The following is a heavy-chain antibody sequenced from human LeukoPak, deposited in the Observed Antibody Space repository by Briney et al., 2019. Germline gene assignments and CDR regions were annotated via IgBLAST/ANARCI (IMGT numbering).Heavy chain of an antibody. CDR2: ISAYNGNS. J-gene: IGHJ4*02. V-gene: IGHV1-18*01. Sequence: ASVKVSYKASGYTFTSYGISWVRQAPGQGLEWMGWISAYNGNSNYAQKLQGRVTMTTDTSTSTAYMELRSLRSDDTAVYYCARGNRRGYYDILTGYYYFDYWGQGTLVTVSS. CDR1: GYTFTSYG. D-gene: IGHD3-9*01. CDR3: ARGNRRGYYDILTGYYYFDY.